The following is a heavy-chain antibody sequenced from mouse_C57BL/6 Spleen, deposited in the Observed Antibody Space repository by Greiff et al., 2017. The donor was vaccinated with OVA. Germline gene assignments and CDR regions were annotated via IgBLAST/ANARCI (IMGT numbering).Heavy chain of an antibody. CDR1: GFPFTCSL. J-gene: IGHJ2*01. D-gene: IGHD3-2*01. V-gene: IGHV1-50*01. CDR2: IDPSDSYT. CDR3: ASRQLYYFDY. Sequence: QVQLQQPGAELVQPLASVTLSFQASGFPFTCSLLQWVTQRPGPGLAWIGEIDPSDSYTNYNQKFKGKATLTVDTSSSTAYMQLSSLTSEDSAVYYCASRQLYYFDYWGQGTTLTVSS.